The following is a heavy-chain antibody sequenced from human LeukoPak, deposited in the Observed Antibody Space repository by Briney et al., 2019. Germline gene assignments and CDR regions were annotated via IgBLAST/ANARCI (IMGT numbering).Heavy chain of an antibody. V-gene: IGHV3-74*01. Sequence: PGGSLRLSCAASGFSLGDNVMHWVRQVPGRGLVWVSRISHDGTIISYADSVRGRFTTSRDNGRNTLYLQMDSLRAEDTALYYCATDQAWDIRFWGQGTLVTVSS. CDR3: ATDQAWDIRF. J-gene: IGHJ4*02. CDR2: ISHDGTII. D-gene: IGHD3-16*01. CDR1: GFSLGDNV.